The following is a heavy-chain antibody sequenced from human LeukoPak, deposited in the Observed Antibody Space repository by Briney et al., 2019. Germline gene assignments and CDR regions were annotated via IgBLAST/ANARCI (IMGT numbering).Heavy chain of an antibody. Sequence: GGSLRLSCAASGFTFSSYWMTWVRQAPGKGLERVANINQDGSEKYYVDSVEGRFTISRDSVKNSLYLQMTSVRADDTAMYYCVRDDYDFWSGYQRYFEFWGQGTLVTVSS. CDR3: VRDDYDFWSGYQRYFEF. D-gene: IGHD3-3*01. CDR2: INQDGSEK. V-gene: IGHV3-7*01. J-gene: IGHJ4*02. CDR1: GFTFSSYW.